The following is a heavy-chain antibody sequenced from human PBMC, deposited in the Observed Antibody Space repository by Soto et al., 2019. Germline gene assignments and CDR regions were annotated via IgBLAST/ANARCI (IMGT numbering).Heavy chain of an antibody. Sequence: PSETLSLTCTVSGGSISSYYWSWIRQPPGKGLEWIGCFYYSGSTNYNPSLKSRVTISVDTSKKQFSLKLSSVTAADTAVYYCARGGWKLFDYWGQGTLVTVS. CDR3: ARGGWKLFDY. J-gene: IGHJ4*02. CDR2: FYYSGST. V-gene: IGHV4-59*01. CDR1: GGSISSYY. D-gene: IGHD6-19*01.